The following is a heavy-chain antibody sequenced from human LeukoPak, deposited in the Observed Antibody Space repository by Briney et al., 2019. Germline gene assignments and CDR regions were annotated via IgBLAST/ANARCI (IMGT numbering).Heavy chain of an antibody. CDR2: IYTSGST. Sequence: PSETLSLTCTVSGGSISSGSYYWSWIRQPAGKGLEWIGRIYTSGSTNYNPSLESRVSISVDTSKNQVSLRLRSVTAADTAVYYCARSGWLQFDYFDYWGQGILVTVSS. D-gene: IGHD5-24*01. CDR3: ARSGWLQFDYFDY. J-gene: IGHJ4*02. CDR1: GGSISSGSYY. V-gene: IGHV4-61*02.